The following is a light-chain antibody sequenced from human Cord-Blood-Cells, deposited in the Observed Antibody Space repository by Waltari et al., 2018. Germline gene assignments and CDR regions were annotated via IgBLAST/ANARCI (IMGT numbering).Light chain of an antibody. CDR3: AAWDDSLNDYV. V-gene: IGLV1-36*01. J-gene: IGLJ1*01. CDR2: YDD. CDR1: SSNIGNNA. Sequence: QSVLTQPPSVSEAPRQRVTISCSGSSSNIGNNAVTWYQQHPGKAPKLLIYYDDLLPSGVSDRFSGSKSGTSASLAISGLQSEDEADYYCAAWDDSLNDYVFGTGTKVTVL.